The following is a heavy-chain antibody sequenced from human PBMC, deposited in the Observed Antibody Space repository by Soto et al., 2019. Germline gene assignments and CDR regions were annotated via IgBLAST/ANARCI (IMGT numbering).Heavy chain of an antibody. CDR1: GGSISSGGYY. D-gene: IGHD3-16*01. Sequence: PSETLSLTCTVSGGSISSGGYYWSWIRQHPGKGLEWIGYIYYSGSTYYNPSLKSRVTISVDTPKNQFSLKLSSVTAADTAVYYCARDVAYDAFDIWGQGTMVTVSS. J-gene: IGHJ3*02. CDR3: ARDVAYDAFDI. CDR2: IYYSGST. V-gene: IGHV4-31*03.